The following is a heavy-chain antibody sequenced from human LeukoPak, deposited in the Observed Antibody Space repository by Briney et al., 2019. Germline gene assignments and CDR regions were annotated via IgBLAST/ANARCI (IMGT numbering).Heavy chain of an antibody. CDR2: IYYSGST. D-gene: IGHD3-3*01. Sequence: PSETLSLTCTVSGGSISSSSYYWGWIRQPPGKGLEWIGSIYYSGSTYYNPSLKSRATISVDTSKNQFSLKLSSVTAADTAVYYCGVVTLYYYYMDIWGKGTTVTVSS. V-gene: IGHV4-39*01. J-gene: IGHJ6*03. CDR3: GVVTLYYYYMDI. CDR1: GGSISSSSYY.